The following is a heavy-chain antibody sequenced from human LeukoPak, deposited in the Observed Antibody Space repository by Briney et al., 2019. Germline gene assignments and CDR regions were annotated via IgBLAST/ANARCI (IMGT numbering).Heavy chain of an antibody. D-gene: IGHD3-3*01. CDR3: ARDDFWSGYYGSDY. CDR1: GLTFSNYA. J-gene: IGHJ4*02. CDR2: IKQDESEK. V-gene: IGHV3-7*01. Sequence: GGSLRLSCAASGLTFSNYAMSWVRQAPGKGLEWVANIKQDESEKYYVDSVKGRFTISRDNAKNSLYLQMNSLRAEDTAVYYCARDDFWSGYYGSDYWGQGTLVTVSS.